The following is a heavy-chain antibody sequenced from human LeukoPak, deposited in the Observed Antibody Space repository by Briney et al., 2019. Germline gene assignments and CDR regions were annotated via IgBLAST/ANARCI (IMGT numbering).Heavy chain of an antibody. J-gene: IGHJ4*02. CDR2: ISSSSSTI. CDR3: ARGRGIVCSSTSCPNFDY. CDR1: GFTFSSYS. Sequence: GGSLRLSCAASGFTFSSYSMNWVRQAPGKGLEWVSYISSSSSTIYYADSVKGRFTISRDNAKNSLYLQMNSLRAEDTAVYYCARGRGIVCSSTSCPNFDYWGQGTLVTVSS. D-gene: IGHD2-2*01. V-gene: IGHV3-48*01.